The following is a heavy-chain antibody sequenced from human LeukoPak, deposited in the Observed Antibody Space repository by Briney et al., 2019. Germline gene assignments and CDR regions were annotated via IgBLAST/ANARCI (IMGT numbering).Heavy chain of an antibody. CDR2: L. J-gene: IGHJ5*02. CDR1: GFPFSSYA. D-gene: IGHD2-2*03. CDR3: AKRKVDIVIFPAGWTGWFDR. V-gene: IGHV3-23*01. Sequence: QPGGSLRLSCAASGFPFSSYAMSWVRQAPGRGWSGSQLLKGRFTISRDNSKNTLYLQMNSLRDEDTAVYCAKRKVDIVIFPAGWTGWFDRWGQGTLVIVSS.